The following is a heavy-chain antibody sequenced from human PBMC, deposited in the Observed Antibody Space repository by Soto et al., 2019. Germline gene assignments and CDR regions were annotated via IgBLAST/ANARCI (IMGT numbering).Heavy chain of an antibody. D-gene: IGHD2-15*01. CDR3: TRDKLGYCSGGSCYYYYYYMDV. J-gene: IGHJ6*03. CDR2: IRSKAYGGTT. CDR1: GFTFGDYA. V-gene: IGHV3-49*03. Sequence: GGSLRLSCTASGFTFGDYAMSWFRQAPGKGLEWVGFIRSKAYGGTTEYAASVKGRFTISRDDSKSIAYLQMNSLKTEDTAVYYCTRDKLGYCSGGSCYYYYYYMDVWGKGTTVTVSS.